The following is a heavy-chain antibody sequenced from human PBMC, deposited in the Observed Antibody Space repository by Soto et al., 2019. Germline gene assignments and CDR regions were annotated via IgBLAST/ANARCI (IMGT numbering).Heavy chain of an antibody. CDR3: ARTYYYDSSAYLH. Sequence: QVQLVQSGAEVKKPGASVKLSCKTSGYTFTSYTIHWVRQAPGQGLEWMGWINGGNGNTKYSQKCQGRVTVTRDTSASTAYMELSSLRSEDTAVYYCARTYYYDSSAYLHWGQGTLVPVSS. V-gene: IGHV1-3*01. CDR1: GYTFTSYT. D-gene: IGHD3-22*01. J-gene: IGHJ4*01. CDR2: INGGNGNT.